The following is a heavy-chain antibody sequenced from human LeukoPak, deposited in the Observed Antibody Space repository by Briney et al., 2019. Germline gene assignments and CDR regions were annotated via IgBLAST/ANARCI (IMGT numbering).Heavy chain of an antibody. Sequence: ASVKVSCKASGYTFTGYYMHWVRQAPGQGLEWMGWINPNSGGTNYSQKFQCRVTMTRDTSISTAYMELSRLRSDDTAVYYCARASGDDRIDYCGQGTLVTVSS. CDR2: INPNSGGT. D-gene: IGHD1-1*01. CDR3: ARASGDDRIDY. J-gene: IGHJ4*02. CDR1: GYTFTGYY. V-gene: IGHV1-2*02.